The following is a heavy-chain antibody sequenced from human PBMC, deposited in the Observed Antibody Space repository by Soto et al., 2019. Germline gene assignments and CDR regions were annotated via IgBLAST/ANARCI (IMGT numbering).Heavy chain of an antibody. CDR2: VSGSDDDK. Sequence: EVQLLESGGGVVQPGGSLRLSCAASGFTFSDYAMSWVRQTPGKGLQWVSGVSGSDDDKHYADSVRGRFIVSRDNSKNTLYLQMNSLRADDTAIYYCAKDATSVNGVWDPFDMWGQGTEVTVSS. CDR3: AKDATSVNGVWDPFDM. D-gene: IGHD2-8*01. CDR1: GFTFSDYA. V-gene: IGHV3-23*01. J-gene: IGHJ3*02.